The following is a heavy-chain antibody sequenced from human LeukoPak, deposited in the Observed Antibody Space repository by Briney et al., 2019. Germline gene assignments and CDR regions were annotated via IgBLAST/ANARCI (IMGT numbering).Heavy chain of an antibody. D-gene: IGHD5-18*01. CDR2: INHSGST. V-gene: IGHV4-34*01. CDR1: GGSFSGYY. Sequence: SETLSPTCAVYGGSFSGYYWSWIRQPPGKGLEWIGEINHSGSTNHNPSLKSRVTISVDTSKNQFSLKLSSVTAADTAVYYCARGRGYSYVHDAFDIWGQGTMVTVSS. J-gene: IGHJ3*02. CDR3: ARGRGYSYVHDAFDI.